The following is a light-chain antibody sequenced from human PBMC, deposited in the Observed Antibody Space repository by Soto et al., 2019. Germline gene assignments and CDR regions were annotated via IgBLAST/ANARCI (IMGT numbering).Light chain of an antibody. CDR2: EVT. CDR1: RRDVGGYNY. CDR3: SSYTISNTLPVA. V-gene: IGLV2-14*01. J-gene: IGLJ1*01. Sequence: QSALTQHASVSGSPGQSITISCTGTRRDVGGYNYVSWYQQYPGKSPKLLIYEVTHRPSGVSNRFSGSKSGNTASLTISGLQAEDEADYYCSSYTISNTLPVAFGTGTKLTVL.